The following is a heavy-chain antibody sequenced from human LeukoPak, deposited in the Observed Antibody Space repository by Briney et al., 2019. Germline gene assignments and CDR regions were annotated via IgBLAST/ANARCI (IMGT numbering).Heavy chain of an antibody. D-gene: IGHD4-17*01. V-gene: IGHV4-34*01. CDR1: GGPFSGYY. CDR3: ARAMTTVTHFDL. Sequence: PSETLSLTCAVYGGPFSGYYWSWIRQPPGKGLEWIGEINHSGSTNYNPSLKSRVTISVDTSKNQFSLKLSSVTAADTAMYYCARAMTTVTHFDLWGRGTLVTVSS. CDR2: INHSGST. J-gene: IGHJ2*01.